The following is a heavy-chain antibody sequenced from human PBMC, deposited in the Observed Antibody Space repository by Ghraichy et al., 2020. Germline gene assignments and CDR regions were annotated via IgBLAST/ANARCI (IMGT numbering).Heavy chain of an antibody. Sequence: GESLNISCAASGFTFSSYAMAWVRQAPGKGLEWVSTITGSGDITYYADSVKGRFSISRDNSGNTLYLQMNSLRAEDTALYYCAKECSSSSCTVFDPWGLGTLVTVSS. CDR3: AKECSSSSCTVFDP. CDR1: GFTFSSYA. D-gene: IGHD2-2*01. CDR2: ITGSGDIT. V-gene: IGHV3-23*01. J-gene: IGHJ5*02.